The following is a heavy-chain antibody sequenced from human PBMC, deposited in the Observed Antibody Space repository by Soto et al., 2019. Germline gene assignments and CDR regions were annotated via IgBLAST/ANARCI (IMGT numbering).Heavy chain of an antibody. CDR2: IWYDGSNK. CDR1: GFTFSSYG. J-gene: IGHJ5*02. D-gene: IGHD6-6*01. V-gene: IGHV3-33*01. Sequence: GGSLRLSCAASGFTFSSYGMHWVRQAPGKGLEWVAVIWYDGSNKYYADSVKGRFTISRDNSKNTLYLQMNSLRAEDTAVYYCARDFIAAKGVNKPGWFDPWGQGTLVTVSS. CDR3: ARDFIAAKGVNKPGWFDP.